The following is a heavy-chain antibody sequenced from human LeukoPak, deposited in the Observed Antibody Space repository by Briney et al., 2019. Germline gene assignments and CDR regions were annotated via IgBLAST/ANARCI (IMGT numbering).Heavy chain of an antibody. Sequence: GGSLRLSCAASGFTFDDYAMRWVRQAPGKGLEWVSGISWNSGSIGYADSVKGRFTISRDNAKNSLYLQMNSLRAEDTALYYCAKDFRDGYNGNYFDYWGQGTLVTVSS. D-gene: IGHD5-24*01. CDR3: AKDFRDGYNGNYFDY. CDR1: GFTFDDYA. CDR2: ISWNSGSI. J-gene: IGHJ4*02. V-gene: IGHV3-9*01.